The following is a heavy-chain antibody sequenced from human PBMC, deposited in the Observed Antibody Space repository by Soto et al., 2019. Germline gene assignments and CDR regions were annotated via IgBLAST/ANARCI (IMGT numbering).Heavy chain of an antibody. Sequence: ETLSLTCAVYGGSFSGYYWSWIRQPPGKGLEWIGEINHSGSTNYNPSLKSRVTISVDTSKNQFSLKLSSVTAADTAVYYCARGRPGYSYGIDYWGQGTLVTVSS. CDR1: GGSFSGYY. CDR3: ARGRPGYSYGIDY. J-gene: IGHJ4*02. CDR2: INHSGST. D-gene: IGHD5-18*01. V-gene: IGHV4-34*01.